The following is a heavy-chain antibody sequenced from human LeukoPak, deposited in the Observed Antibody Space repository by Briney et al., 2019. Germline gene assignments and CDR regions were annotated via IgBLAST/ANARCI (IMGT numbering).Heavy chain of an antibody. CDR2: ISGSAGST. Sequence: GGSLRLSCEASGFTFSTYAMSWVRQAPGKGLEWVSGISGSAGSTYYADSVKGRFTISRDNSKNTLYLQMNSLRAEDTAVYYCAKVAAARDAYWGQGTLVTVSS. CDR3: AKVAAARDAY. V-gene: IGHV3-23*01. D-gene: IGHD6-6*01. J-gene: IGHJ4*02. CDR1: GFTFSTYA.